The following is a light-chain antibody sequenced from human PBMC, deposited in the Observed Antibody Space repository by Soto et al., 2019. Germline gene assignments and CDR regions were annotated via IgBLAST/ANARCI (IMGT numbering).Light chain of an antibody. CDR1: QSISSY. V-gene: IGKV1-39*01. CDR2: AAS. J-gene: IGKJ1*01. CDR3: QQSYTKLWT. Sequence: DIQMTQSPSSLSASVGDRVTITCRASQSISSYLNWYQQKPGKAPKLLIYAASSLQSGVPSRFSGSVSGTDFTLTISSLQPEDFATYYCQQSYTKLWTFGQGTKVEMK.